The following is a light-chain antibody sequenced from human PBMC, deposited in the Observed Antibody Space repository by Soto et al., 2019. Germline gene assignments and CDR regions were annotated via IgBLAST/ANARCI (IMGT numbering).Light chain of an antibody. J-gene: IGLJ2*01. CDR3: CSYAGSSTSHVV. CDR2: EGS. CDR1: SSDVGSYNL. V-gene: IGLV2-23*01. Sequence: QSALTQPASVSGSPGQSITISCTGTSSDVGSYNLVSWYQQHPGKAPKLMIYEGSKRPSGVSNRFSGSKSGNTASLTISGLQAEDEADYYCCSYAGSSTSHVVFGGGTKRIVL.